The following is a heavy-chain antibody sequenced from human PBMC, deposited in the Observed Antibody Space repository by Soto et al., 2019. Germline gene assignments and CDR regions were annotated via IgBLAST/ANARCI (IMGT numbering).Heavy chain of an antibody. J-gene: IGHJ4*02. CDR1: GGSISSTSYY. V-gene: IGHV4-39*01. D-gene: IGHD3-10*01. CDR2: IYYSGST. Sequence: QVQLLESGPGLVKPSETLSLTCTVSGGSISSTSYYWGWIRQPPEKGLEWLGSIYYSGSTYDNPSLKSRLSISVDTSKNQFSLKLTSVTAADTAVYYCARAGGVLWFGELGGYDYWGQGTLVTVSS. CDR3: ARAGGVLWFGELGGYDY.